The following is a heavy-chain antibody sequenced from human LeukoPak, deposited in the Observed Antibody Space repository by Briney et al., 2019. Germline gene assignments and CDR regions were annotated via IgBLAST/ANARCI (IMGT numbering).Heavy chain of an antibody. Sequence: PGGSLRLSCAASGFTFSSYWMSWVRQAPGKGLEWVANIKQDGSEKYYVDSVKGRFTISRDNAKNSLYLQMNSLRAEDTAVYCCALDYYDSSGPGPYFDYWGQGTLVTVSS. CDR3: ALDYYDSSGPGPYFDY. V-gene: IGHV3-7*01. CDR2: IKQDGSEK. CDR1: GFTFSSYW. J-gene: IGHJ4*02. D-gene: IGHD3-22*01.